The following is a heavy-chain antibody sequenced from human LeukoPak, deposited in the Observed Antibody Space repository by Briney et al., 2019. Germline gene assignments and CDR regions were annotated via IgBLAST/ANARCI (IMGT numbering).Heavy chain of an antibody. CDR3: AKDVSAWPYYFDY. J-gene: IGHJ4*02. CDR2: ISGSGDIT. V-gene: IGHV3-23*01. CDR1: GFTFSSYS. Sequence: HPGESLRLSCAASGFTFSSYSMNWVRQAPGKGLEWVSAISGSGDITYYADSVKGRSTISRDNSKNTLYLQMNSLRAEDTAVYYCAKDVSAWPYYFDYWGQGTLVTVSS. D-gene: IGHD6-19*01.